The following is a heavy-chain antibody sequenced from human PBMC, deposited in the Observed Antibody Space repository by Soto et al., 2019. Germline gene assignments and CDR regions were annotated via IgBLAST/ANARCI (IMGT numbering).Heavy chain of an antibody. CDR3: TRVAYDLLTGRSLYFFDY. Sequence: QLQLQESGSGLVKPSQTLSLTCAVSGGSISSGDYSWSWIRQPPGKGLEWIGYIYHRGSTYYNPSLKSRVTISIDKPKNPCSLKLSSVTAADTAVYYCTRVAYDLLTGRSLYFFDYWGQGTLVTVSS. CDR1: GGSISSGDYS. V-gene: IGHV4-30-2*01. D-gene: IGHD3-9*01. CDR2: IYHRGST. J-gene: IGHJ4*02.